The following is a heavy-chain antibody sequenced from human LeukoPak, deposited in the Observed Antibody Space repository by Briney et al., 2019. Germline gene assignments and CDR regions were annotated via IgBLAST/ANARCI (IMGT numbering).Heavy chain of an antibody. CDR1: GIILSDYN. J-gene: IGHJ4*02. CDR2: ISISGTYI. CDR3: ARDLSATARAYDY. Sequence: GGSLRLSCAASGIILSDYNMNWVRQAPGKGLEWVSFISISGTYITYADSVKGRFTISRDNAKNSLYLQMNSLRAEDTAVYSCARDLSATARAYDYWGQGTLVTVSS. D-gene: IGHD1-26*01. V-gene: IGHV3-21*01.